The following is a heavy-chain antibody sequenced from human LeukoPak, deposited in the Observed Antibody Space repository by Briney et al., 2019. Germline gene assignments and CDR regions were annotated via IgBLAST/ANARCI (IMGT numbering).Heavy chain of an antibody. CDR2: IYYSGST. V-gene: IGHV4-59*01. CDR3: ARLDYYDSSGPPYGMDV. D-gene: IGHD3-22*01. J-gene: IGHJ6*02. CDR1: GGSISSYY. Sequence: PSETLSLTCTVSGGSISSYYWSWIRQPPGKGLEWIGYIYYSGSTNYNPSLKSRVTISVDTSKNQFSLKLSSVTAADTAVYYCARLDYYDSSGPPYGMDVWGQGTTVTVSS.